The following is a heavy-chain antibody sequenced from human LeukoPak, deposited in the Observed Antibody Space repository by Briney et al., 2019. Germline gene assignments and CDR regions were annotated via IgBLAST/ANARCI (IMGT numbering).Heavy chain of an antibody. V-gene: IGHV3-33*01. Sequence: PGGSLRLSCVVSGFTFSSYGMHWVRQAPGKGLEWVALIWYDGSNKYYGDSVKGRFTISRDNSKNTLHLQMSSLRAEDTAVYYCARGKCGGECYSDYWGQGTLDTVSS. CDR1: GFTFSSYG. D-gene: IGHD2-21*01. CDR2: IWYDGSNK. J-gene: IGHJ4*02. CDR3: ARGKCGGECYSDY.